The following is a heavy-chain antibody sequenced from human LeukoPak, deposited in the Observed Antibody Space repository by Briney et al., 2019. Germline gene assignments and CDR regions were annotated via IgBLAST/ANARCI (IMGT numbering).Heavy chain of an antibody. V-gene: IGHV1-18*01. J-gene: IGHJ6*02. CDR3: ARANYYSGMDV. CDR2: ISAYNGNA. CDR1: GYTFTSYF. Sequence: ASVRVSCKAAGYTFTSYFISSVRQAPGQHLEWMGWISAYNGNANYAQKFLGRVTMTTDTATSTAYMELWSLRSDDTAVFYCARANYYSGMDVWGQGTPVTVSS.